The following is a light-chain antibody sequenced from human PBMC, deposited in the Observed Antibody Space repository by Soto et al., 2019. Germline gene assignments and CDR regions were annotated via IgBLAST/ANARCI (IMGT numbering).Light chain of an antibody. Sequence: IVMTQSPDSMAVSLCERATINCKSSQSVLYSSNNKNYLAWYQQKPGQPPKLLIYWASTRESGVPDRFSGSGSGTDFTLTISSLQAEDVAVYYCQQDYSTPETFGQGTKVDI. CDR1: QSVLYSSNNKNY. CDR3: QQDYSTPET. CDR2: WAS. J-gene: IGKJ1*01. V-gene: IGKV4-1*01.